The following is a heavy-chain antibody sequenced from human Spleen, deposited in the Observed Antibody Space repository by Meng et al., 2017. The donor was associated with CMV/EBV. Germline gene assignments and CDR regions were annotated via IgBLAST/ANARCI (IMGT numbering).Heavy chain of an antibody. D-gene: IGHD6-13*01. V-gene: IGHV1-69*13. J-gene: IGHJ6*02. CDR2: IIPIFGTA. CDR3: ARTYSLIPYYYYYGMDV. CDR1: GGTFSSYA. Sequence: SVTVSCKASGGTFSSYAISWVRQAPGRGLEWMGGIIPIFGTANYAQKFQGRVTITPDESTSTAYMELSSLRSEDTAVYYCARTYSLIPYYYYYGMDVWGQGTTVTVSS.